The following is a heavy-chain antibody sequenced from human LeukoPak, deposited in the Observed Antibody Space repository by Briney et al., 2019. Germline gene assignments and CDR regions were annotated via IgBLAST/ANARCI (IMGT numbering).Heavy chain of an antibody. CDR3: AKGLGLLSYYGMDV. CDR1: AFTLSINY. Sequence: GGSLRLSCAGSAFTLSINYMSWVRQAPGKGLEWVSLIDKDGTTNYADSVRGRFTISRDHSKNTLYLQLNSLRAEDTAVYYCAKGLGLLSYYGMDVWGQGTTVTVSS. V-gene: IGHV3-53*01. D-gene: IGHD3-9*01. CDR2: IDKDGTT. J-gene: IGHJ6*02.